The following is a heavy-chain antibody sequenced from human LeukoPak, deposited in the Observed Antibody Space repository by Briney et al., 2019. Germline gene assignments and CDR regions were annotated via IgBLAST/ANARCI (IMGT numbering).Heavy chain of an antibody. D-gene: IGHD6-13*01. Sequence: KPSETLSLTCTVSGGSVSSGSYYWGWIRQPPGKGLEWIGYIYYSGSTNYNPSLKSRVTISVDTSKNQFSLKLSSVTAADTAVYYCARVFYSSSWCLDYWGQGTLVTVSS. CDR2: IYYSGST. J-gene: IGHJ4*02. CDR1: GGSVSSGSYY. CDR3: ARVFYSSSWCLDY. V-gene: IGHV4-61*01.